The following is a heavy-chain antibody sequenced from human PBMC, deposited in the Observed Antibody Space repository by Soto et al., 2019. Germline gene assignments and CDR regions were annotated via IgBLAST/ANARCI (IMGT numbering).Heavy chain of an antibody. J-gene: IGHJ4*02. CDR2: INESGST. V-gene: IGHV4-34*01. D-gene: IGHD1-1*01. CDR3: ARGSGIVALPGELEDVKYDY. CDR1: GQSFSGHS. Sequence: QVQLQQWGAGLVKPSETLSLSCAVYGQSFSGHSWSWIRQPPGKGLELIGEINESGSTYYNPSLKSRVTISTDTSKNQFSLKLSSVSAADTAAYFCARGSGIVALPGELEDVKYDYCGQGPLVNVSS.